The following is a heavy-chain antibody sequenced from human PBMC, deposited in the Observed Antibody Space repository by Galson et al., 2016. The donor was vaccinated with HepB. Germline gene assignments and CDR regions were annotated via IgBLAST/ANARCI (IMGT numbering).Heavy chain of an antibody. CDR3: AREKTATIDY. J-gene: IGHJ4*02. CDR1: GFTFSSYS. V-gene: IGHV3-48*02. CDR2: ISSASSTI. Sequence: SLRLSCAASGFTFSSYSMNWVRRAPGKGLEWVSYISSASSTIYYADSVKGRFTISRDNAKNSLYLQMHSLRDEDTAVYYCAREKTATIDYWGQGTLVTVSS. D-gene: IGHD5-18*01.